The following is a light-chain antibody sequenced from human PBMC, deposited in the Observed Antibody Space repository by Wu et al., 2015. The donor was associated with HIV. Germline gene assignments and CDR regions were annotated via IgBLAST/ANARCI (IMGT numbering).Light chain of an antibody. Sequence: DIQMTQSPSTLSASVGDRVTITCRASQSISSWLAWGYQQKPGKAPKLLIYKASSLESGVPSRFSGSGSGTEFTLTISSLQPDDFATYYCQQYDSYSPTFGQGTKVEIK. V-gene: IGKV1-5*03. CDR3: QQYDSYSPT. J-gene: IGKJ1*01. CDR1: QSISSW. CDR2: KAS.